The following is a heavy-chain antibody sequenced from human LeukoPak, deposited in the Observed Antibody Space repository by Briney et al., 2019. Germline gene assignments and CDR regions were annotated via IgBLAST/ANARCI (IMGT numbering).Heavy chain of an antibody. J-gene: IGHJ6*03. D-gene: IGHD1-14*01. V-gene: IGHV1-18*04. Sequence: ASVKVSCKASGYTFTGYYMHWVRQAPGQGLEWMGWISAYNGYTNSAQKLQGRVTMTTDTSTSTAYMELRSLRSDDTAVYYCARGYLHYYYMDVWGKGTTVTISS. CDR2: ISAYNGYT. CDR1: GYTFTGYY. CDR3: ARGYLHYYYMDV.